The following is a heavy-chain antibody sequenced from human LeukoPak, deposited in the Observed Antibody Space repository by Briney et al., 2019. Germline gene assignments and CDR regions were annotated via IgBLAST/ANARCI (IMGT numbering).Heavy chain of an antibody. J-gene: IGHJ4*02. Sequence: SETLSLTCTVSGGSISSSSYYWGWIRQPPGKGLEWIGSIYYSGSTYYNPSLKSRVTISVDTSKNQFSPKLSSVTAADTAVYYCARRVVVPAAIKGDFDYWGQGTLVTVSS. V-gene: IGHV4-39*01. CDR2: IYYSGST. CDR1: GGSISSSSYY. CDR3: ARRVVVPAAIKGDFDY. D-gene: IGHD2-2*02.